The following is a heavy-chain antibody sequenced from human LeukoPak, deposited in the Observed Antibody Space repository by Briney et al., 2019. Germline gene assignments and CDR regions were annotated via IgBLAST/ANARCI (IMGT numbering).Heavy chain of an antibody. CDR1: GFTFSSYG. V-gene: IGHV3-33*01. D-gene: IGHD4-17*01. Sequence: GGSLRLSCAASGFTFSSYGIHWVRQAPGKGLEWVAFIWYDGSNKYYADSVKGRFTISRDNSKNTLYLQMNSLRAEDTAVYYCARARTTRGFDYWGQGTLVTVSS. J-gene: IGHJ4*02. CDR3: ARARTTRGFDY. CDR2: IWYDGSNK.